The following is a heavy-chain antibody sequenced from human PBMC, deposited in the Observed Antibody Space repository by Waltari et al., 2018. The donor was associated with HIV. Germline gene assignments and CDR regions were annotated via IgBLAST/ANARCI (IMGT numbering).Heavy chain of an antibody. V-gene: IGHV4-34*01. D-gene: IGHD3-16*01. CDR1: GGSFSGYY. J-gene: IGHJ1*01. Sequence: GGSFSGYYWSWIRQPPGKGLEWIGEINHSGSTNYNPSLKSRVTISVDTSKNQFSLKLSSVTAADTAVYYCARGPTPRGAFQHWGQGTLVTVSS. CDR3: ARGPTPRGAFQH. CDR2: INHSGST.